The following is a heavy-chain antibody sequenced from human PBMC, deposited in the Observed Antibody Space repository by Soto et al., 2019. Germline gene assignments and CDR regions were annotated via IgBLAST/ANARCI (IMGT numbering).Heavy chain of an antibody. V-gene: IGHV4-59*01. D-gene: IGHD6-19*01. CDR2: IYYSGST. CDR3: ARTEGWYYFDY. J-gene: IGHJ4*02. CDR1: GGSISSYY. Sequence: SETLSLTCTVSGGSISSYYWSWIRQPPGKGLEWIGYIYYSGSTNYNPSLKSRVTISVDTSKNQFSLKLSSVTAADTAVYYCARTEGWYYFDYWGQGTLVTVSS.